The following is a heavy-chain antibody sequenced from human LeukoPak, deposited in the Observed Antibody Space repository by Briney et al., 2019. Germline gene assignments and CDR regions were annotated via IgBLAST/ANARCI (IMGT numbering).Heavy chain of an antibody. D-gene: IGHD2/OR15-2a*01. CDR2: INYNGKN. CDR3: SMWQQNHDY. V-gene: IGHV4-34*01. J-gene: IGHJ4*02. Sequence: SETLSLTCAVSAGSLSDYFWGWFRQPPGKGLEWLGDINYNGKNTYNPFLKSRVAVSANTSRNQFSLRLTSVTAADTAVYFCSMWQQNHDYWGQGTLVTVSS. CDR1: AGSLSDYF.